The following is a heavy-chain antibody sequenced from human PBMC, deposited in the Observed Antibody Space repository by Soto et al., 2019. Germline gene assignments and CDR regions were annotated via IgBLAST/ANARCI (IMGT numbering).Heavy chain of an antibody. CDR2: INAGNGNT. D-gene: IGHD3-16*01. CDR3: ARGGLALMDV. V-gene: IGHV1-3*01. CDR1: GYSFTSYA. J-gene: IGHJ6*02. Sequence: QVQLVRSGAEVKKPGASVKVSCKASGYSFTSYAMHWVRQAPGQRLEGMGWINAGNGNTKYSQKFQGRVTITRDTSASTAYMELSSLRSEDTVVYYCARGGLALMDVWGQGTTVTVSS.